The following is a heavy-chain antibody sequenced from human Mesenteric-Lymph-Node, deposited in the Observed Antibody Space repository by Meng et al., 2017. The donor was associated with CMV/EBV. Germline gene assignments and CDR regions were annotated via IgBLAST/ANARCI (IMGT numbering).Heavy chain of an antibody. D-gene: IGHD2-2*01. V-gene: IGHV3-21*01. CDR1: FTFISYC. J-gene: IGHJ4*02. CDR3: ARGPIVVVPAATPYFDY. Sequence: FTFISYCMNWVRQAPRKGLEWVSSISSSSSSISYADSVKGQFTISSDNAKSSLYLQMNSLRAEDTAVYYCARGPIVVVPAATPYFDYWGQGTLVTVSS. CDR2: ISSSSSSI.